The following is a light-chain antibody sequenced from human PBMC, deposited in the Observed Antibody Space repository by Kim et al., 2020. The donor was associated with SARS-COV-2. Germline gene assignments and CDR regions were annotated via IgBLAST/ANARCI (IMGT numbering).Light chain of an antibody. CDR3: QQYGSSPRT. CDR1: QSVRSTS. Sequence: SPGERATLSCRASQSVRSTSLGWYQQKPGQAPRLLIYGASSRATGIPDRFSGSGSGTDFTLTISRLEPEDFAVYYCQQYGSSPRTFGQGTKVDTK. CDR2: GAS. V-gene: IGKV3-20*01. J-gene: IGKJ1*01.